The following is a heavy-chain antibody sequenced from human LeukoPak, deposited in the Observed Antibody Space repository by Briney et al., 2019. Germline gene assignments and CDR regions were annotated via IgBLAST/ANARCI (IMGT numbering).Heavy chain of an antibody. J-gene: IGHJ4*02. Sequence: SETLSLTCTVSGGSISSYYWSWIRQPSGKGLEWIGYIYYSGSTNYNPSLKSRVTISVDTSKNQFSLKLSSVTAADTAVYYCARARFWSGYLYYFDYWGQGTLVTVSS. CDR3: ARARFWSGYLYYFDY. D-gene: IGHD3-3*01. CDR1: GGSISSYY. V-gene: IGHV4-59*01. CDR2: IYYSGST.